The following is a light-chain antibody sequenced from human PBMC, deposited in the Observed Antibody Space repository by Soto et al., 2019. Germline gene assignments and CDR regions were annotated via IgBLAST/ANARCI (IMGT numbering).Light chain of an antibody. V-gene: IGKV1-39*01. J-gene: IGKJ1*01. Sequence: DIQMTQSPSSLSASVGDRVTITCRASQSISSYLNWYQQKPGKAPKLLIYAASSLQSGVPSRFSGSGSGTDFTLTIRSPKPKVFANYYCHQGYNTPRTLGQG. CDR1: QSISSY. CDR2: AAS. CDR3: HQGYNTPRT.